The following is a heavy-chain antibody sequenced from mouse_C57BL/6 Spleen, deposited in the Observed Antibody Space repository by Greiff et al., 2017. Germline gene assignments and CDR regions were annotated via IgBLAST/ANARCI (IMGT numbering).Heavy chain of an antibody. D-gene: IGHD2-3*01. CDR3: ACDGYRVDY. V-gene: IGHV1-82*01. Sequence: QVQLQQSGPELVKPGASVKISCKASGYAFSSSWMNWVKQRPGKGLEWIGRIYPGDGDTNYNGKLKGKATLTAAKSSSPAYMKLRSLTSADSAVYFCACDGYRVDYWGQGTTLTVSS. CDR2: IYPGDGDT. J-gene: IGHJ2*01. CDR1: GYAFSSSW.